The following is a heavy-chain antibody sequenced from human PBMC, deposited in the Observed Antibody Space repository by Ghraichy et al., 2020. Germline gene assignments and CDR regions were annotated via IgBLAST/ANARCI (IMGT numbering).Heavy chain of an antibody. D-gene: IGHD3-9*01. J-gene: IGHJ6*02. V-gene: IGHV3-7*01. Sequence: GGSLRLSCAASGFSFSSYWMSWVRQAPGKGLEWVANIKQDGSDKYYVDSVKGRFTISRDNAKNSLYLQMNSLRAEDTAVYYCARDGRQIVLRYFGSYGMDVWGQGTTVTVSS. CDR1: GFSFSSYW. CDR3: ARDGRQIVLRYFGSYGMDV. CDR2: IKQDGSDK.